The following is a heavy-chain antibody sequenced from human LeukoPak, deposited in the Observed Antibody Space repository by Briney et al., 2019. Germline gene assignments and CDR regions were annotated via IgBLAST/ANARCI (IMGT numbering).Heavy chain of an antibody. CDR3: ARSVTNAFDI. Sequence: GASLKISCKGSGYSFTSYWIGWVRQMPGKGLEWMGIIYPGDSDTRYSPSFQGQATISADKSISTPYLQWSSLKASDTAMYYCARSVTNAFDIWGQGTMVTVSS. V-gene: IGHV5-51*01. CDR2: IYPGDSDT. J-gene: IGHJ3*02. CDR1: GYSFTSYW. D-gene: IGHD5-18*01.